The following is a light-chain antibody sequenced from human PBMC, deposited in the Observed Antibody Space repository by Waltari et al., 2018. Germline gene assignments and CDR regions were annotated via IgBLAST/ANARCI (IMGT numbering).Light chain of an antibody. CDR1: SSDVGGYNY. CDR3: CSFTARSTCV. J-gene: IGLJ3*02. Sequence: QSALTQPASVSGSPGQSITISCTGTSSDVGGYNYVSWYQQHPGKVPTLLIFDVTNRPSGVSPRFSGSKSGNTASLTISGLHAEDESDYYCCSFTARSTCVFGGGTKLTVL. CDR2: DVT. V-gene: IGLV2-14*03.